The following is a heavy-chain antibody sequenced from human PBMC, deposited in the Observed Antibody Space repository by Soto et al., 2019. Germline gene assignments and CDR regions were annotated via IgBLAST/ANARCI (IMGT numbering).Heavy chain of an antibody. J-gene: IGHJ5*02. Sequence: QVQLQESGPGLVKPSETLSLTCTVSGGSVSSGSYYWSWIRQPPGKGLEWIGYIYYSGSTNYNPSLKSRVTISVDTSKNQFSLKLSSVTAADTAVYYCAGARSDFWSGSSAGSPFDPWGQGTLVTVSS. V-gene: IGHV4-61*01. CDR1: GGSVSSGSYY. CDR2: IYYSGST. D-gene: IGHD3-3*01. CDR3: AGARSDFWSGSSAGSPFDP.